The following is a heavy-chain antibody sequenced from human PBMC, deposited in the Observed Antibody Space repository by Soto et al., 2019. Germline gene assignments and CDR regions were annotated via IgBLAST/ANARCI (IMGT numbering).Heavy chain of an antibody. Sequence: QVQLVQSGAEVKKPGASVKVSCKASGYTFTSYGISWVRQAPGQGLEWMGWISAYNGNTNYSQKLRVRVTIPTNTSTSTAYMELRSLTSDDTAVYYGARVQGPLYYDFWSGPRDHWGQGTLVTVSS. V-gene: IGHV1-18*01. CDR1: GYTFTSYG. J-gene: IGHJ4*02. CDR3: ARVQGPLYYDFWSGPRDH. CDR2: ISAYNGNT. D-gene: IGHD3-3*01.